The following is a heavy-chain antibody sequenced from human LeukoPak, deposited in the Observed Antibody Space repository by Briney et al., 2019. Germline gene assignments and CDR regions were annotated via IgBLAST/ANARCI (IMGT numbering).Heavy chain of an antibody. V-gene: IGHV3-74*01. D-gene: IGHD1-26*01. J-gene: IGHJ4*02. Sequence: GGSLRLSCEASQFTFNDYWMHWVRQGPGKGLVWVSRINSDGSSASYADSVKGRFTISRDNAKNSLFLQMNSLRVEDTAVYYCARLGGSYYTYWGQGTLVTVSS. CDR2: INSDGSSA. CDR3: ARLGGSYYTY. CDR1: QFTFNDYW.